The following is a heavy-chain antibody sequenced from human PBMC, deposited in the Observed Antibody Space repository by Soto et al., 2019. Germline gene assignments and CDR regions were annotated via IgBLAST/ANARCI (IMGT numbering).Heavy chain of an antibody. CDR1: GYTLTELS. J-gene: IGHJ6*03. Sequence: GASVKVSCKVSGYTLTELSMHWVRRAPGKGLEWMGGFDPEDGETIYAQKFQGRVTMTEDTSTDTAYMELSSLRSEDTAVYYCATKGAVVPAAIDVLGYYYYYMDVWGKGTTVTVSS. CDR2: FDPEDGET. V-gene: IGHV1-24*01. CDR3: ATKGAVVPAAIDVLGYYYYYMDV. D-gene: IGHD2-2*01.